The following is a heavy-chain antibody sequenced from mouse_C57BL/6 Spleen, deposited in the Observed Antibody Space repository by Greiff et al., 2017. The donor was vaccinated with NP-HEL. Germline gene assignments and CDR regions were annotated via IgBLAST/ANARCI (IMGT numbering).Heavy chain of an antibody. Sequence: EVMLVESGGGLVQPKGSLKLSCAASGFSFNTYAMNWVRQAPGKGLEWVARIRSKSNNYATYYADSVKDRFTISRDDSESMLYLQMNNLKTEDTAMYYCVRHGYYGSSLAYWGQGTLVTVSA. J-gene: IGHJ3*01. CDR1: GFSFNTYA. CDR3: VRHGYYGSSLAY. D-gene: IGHD1-1*01. V-gene: IGHV10-1*01. CDR2: IRSKSNNYAT.